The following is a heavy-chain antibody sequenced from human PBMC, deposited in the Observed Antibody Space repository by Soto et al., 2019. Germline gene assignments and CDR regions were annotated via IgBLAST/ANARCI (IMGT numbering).Heavy chain of an antibody. Sequence: GGSLRLSCAASVLTFSSYAMSWVRQAPGKGLEWVSAISGSGGSTYYADSVKGRFAISRDNSKNTLYLQMNSLRAEDTAVYYCAKSSAASYYDFWSGFEPPDYWGQGTLVTVSS. J-gene: IGHJ4*02. CDR3: AKSSAASYYDFWSGFEPPDY. D-gene: IGHD3-3*01. CDR1: VLTFSSYA. CDR2: ISGSGGST. V-gene: IGHV3-23*01.